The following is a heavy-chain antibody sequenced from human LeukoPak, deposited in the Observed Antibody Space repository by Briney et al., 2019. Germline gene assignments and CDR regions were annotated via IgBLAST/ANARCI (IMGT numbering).Heavy chain of an antibody. J-gene: IGHJ4*02. D-gene: IGHD5-18*01. CDR1: GGTFSSYA. V-gene: IGHV1-69*13. CDR3: ATRGYSYGYYYFDY. Sequence: GASVKVSCKASGGTFSSYAISWVRQAPGQGLEWMGGIIPIFGTANYAQKFQGRVTITADESTSTAYMELSSLRSEDTAVYYCATRGYSYGYYYFDYWGQGTLVTVSS. CDR2: IIPIFGTA.